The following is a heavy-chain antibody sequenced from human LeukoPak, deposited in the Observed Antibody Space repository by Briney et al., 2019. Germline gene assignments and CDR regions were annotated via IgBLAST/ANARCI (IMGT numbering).Heavy chain of an antibody. V-gene: IGHV3-48*03. J-gene: IGHJ4*02. CDR3: ARGSYRPDY. CDR1: GFTFSSYE. D-gene: IGHD1-26*01. Sequence: GGSLRLSCAASGFTFSSYEMSWVRQAPGKGLEGVSYISMSGSTIYYAVSVKGRFTASRDNADNSLYVQMNSLRAEDTAVYYCARGSYRPDYWGQGTLVTVSS. CDR2: ISMSGSTI.